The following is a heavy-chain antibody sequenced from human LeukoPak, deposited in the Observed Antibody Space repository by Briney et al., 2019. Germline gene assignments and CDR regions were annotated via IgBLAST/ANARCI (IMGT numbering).Heavy chain of an antibody. CDR2: ISAYNGNT. D-gene: IGHD4-11*01. Sequence: GASVKVSCKASGGTFSSYAISWVRQAPGQGLEWMGWISAYNGNTNYAQKLQGRVTMTTDTSTSTAYMELRSLRSDDTAVYYCAREAHDYSNYLDYWGQGTLVTVSS. CDR1: GGTFSSYA. CDR3: AREAHDYSNYLDY. V-gene: IGHV1-18*01. J-gene: IGHJ4*02.